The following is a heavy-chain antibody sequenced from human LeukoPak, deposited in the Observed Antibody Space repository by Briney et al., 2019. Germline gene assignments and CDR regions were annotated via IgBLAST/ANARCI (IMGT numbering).Heavy chain of an antibody. CDR3: AKNYDFWSGASFDY. V-gene: IGHV3-48*01. D-gene: IGHD3-3*01. CDR2: ISSSNSTI. J-gene: IGHJ4*02. Sequence: GGSLRLSCAASGFTFRSYSMNWFRQAPGKGLEWVSYISSSNSTIYYADSVKGRFTISRDNAKNSLYLQMNSLRAEDTAVYYCAKNYDFWSGASFDYWGQGTQVTVSS. CDR1: GFTFRSYS.